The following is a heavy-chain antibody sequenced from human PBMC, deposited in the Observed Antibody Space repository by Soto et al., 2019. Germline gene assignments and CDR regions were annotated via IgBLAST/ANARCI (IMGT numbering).Heavy chain of an antibody. CDR2: ISYDGSNK. V-gene: IGHV3-30-3*01. J-gene: IGHJ3*02. CDR1: GFTFSSYA. CDR3: ASTPFTSAPFDI. D-gene: IGHD2-15*01. Sequence: PGGSLRLSCAASGFTFSSYAMHWVRQAPGKGLEWVAVISYDGSNKYYADSVKGRFTTSRDNSKNTLYLQMNSLRAEDTAVYYCASTPFTSAPFDIWGQGTMVTVSS.